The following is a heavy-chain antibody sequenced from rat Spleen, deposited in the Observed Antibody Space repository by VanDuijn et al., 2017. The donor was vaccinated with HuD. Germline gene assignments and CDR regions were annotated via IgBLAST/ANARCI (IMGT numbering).Heavy chain of an antibody. V-gene: IGHV5-25*01. Sequence: EVQLVESGGGLVQPGRSLKLSCAASGFTFSNYDMAWVRQAPTKGLEWVASIRTGGCNTYYRYSVKGRFTISRDNAKSTLYLQMDSLRSEDTATYYCARHYNNYGVMDAWGQGASVTVSS. CDR2: IRTGGCNT. CDR3: ARHYNNYGVMDA. D-gene: IGHD1-10*01. CDR1: GFTFSNYD. J-gene: IGHJ4*01.